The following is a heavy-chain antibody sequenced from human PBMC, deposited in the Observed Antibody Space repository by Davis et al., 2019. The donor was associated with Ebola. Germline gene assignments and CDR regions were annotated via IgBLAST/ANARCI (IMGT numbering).Heavy chain of an antibody. CDR2: LSDTGTYI. Sequence: GESLKLPCAGSGFLFSDYSMNWFRQAPGKGLEWVSSLSDTGTYIYYAASVKGRFTISRDNAYNSLYLQMNSLRAEDTAVYYWARDPAFSSFDYWGQGTLVTVSS. CDR3: ARDPAFSSFDY. CDR1: GFLFSDYS. V-gene: IGHV3-21*04. D-gene: IGHD6-6*01. J-gene: IGHJ4*02.